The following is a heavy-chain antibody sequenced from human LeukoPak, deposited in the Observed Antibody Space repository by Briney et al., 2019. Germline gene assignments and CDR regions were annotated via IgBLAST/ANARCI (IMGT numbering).Heavy chain of an antibody. CDR1: GGSISSSSYY. D-gene: IGHD1-26*01. CDR3: ARLSRYSYYYYGMAV. J-gene: IGHJ6*02. V-gene: IGHV4-39*01. CDR2: IYYSGST. Sequence: SETLSLTCTVSGGSISSSSYYWGWIRQPPGKGLEWIGSIYYSGSTYYNPSLKSRVTISVDTSKNQFSLKLSSVTAADTAVYYCARLSRYSYYYYGMAVWGQGTTVTVSS.